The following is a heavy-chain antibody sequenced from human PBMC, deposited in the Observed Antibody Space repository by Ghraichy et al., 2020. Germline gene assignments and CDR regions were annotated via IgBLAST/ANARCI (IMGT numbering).Heavy chain of an antibody. V-gene: IGHV4-59*01. D-gene: IGHD4-11*01. CDR1: GGSISSYY. J-gene: IGHJ6*02. Sequence: SETLSLTCTVSGGSISSYYWSWIRQPPGKELEWIRYIYYSGSTNYNPSLNSRVTLSVDTSKNQFSLKLSSVTAAVTVVYYCARCSYDYSNYWPYYYYYGMDVWGQGTTVTVSS. CDR2: IYYSGST. CDR3: ARCSYDYSNYWPYYYYYGMDV.